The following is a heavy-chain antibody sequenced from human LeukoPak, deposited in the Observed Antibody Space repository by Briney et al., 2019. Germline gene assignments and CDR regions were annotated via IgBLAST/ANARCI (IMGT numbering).Heavy chain of an antibody. V-gene: IGHV3-7*01. Sequence: PGGTLRLSCAASGFTFSKYWMSWVRQAPGKGLEWVADINKIGTEKYYVDSVKGRFTISRDNAKNSLYLQMNSLRADDTAVYYCARDKEEMIRAPYAFGIWGQGTMVTVSS. CDR2: INKIGTEK. J-gene: IGHJ3*02. CDR3: ARDKEEMIRAPYAFGI. D-gene: IGHD3-10*01. CDR1: GFTFSKYW.